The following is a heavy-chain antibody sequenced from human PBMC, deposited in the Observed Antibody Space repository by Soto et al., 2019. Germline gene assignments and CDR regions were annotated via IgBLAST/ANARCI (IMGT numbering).Heavy chain of an antibody. V-gene: IGHV3-33*01. CDR1: GFTFSPYG. CDR2: IWYDGSNK. CDR3: ARGRWRDDYYSYMDV. D-gene: IGHD2-15*01. Sequence: GGSLRLSCAASGFTFSPYGMHWVRQAPGKGLEWVAVIWYDGSNKYYADSVKGRLTVSRDNSKNTLYLQMDSLRVEDTAVYYCARGRWRDDYYSYMDVWGTGTTVTVSS. J-gene: IGHJ6*03.